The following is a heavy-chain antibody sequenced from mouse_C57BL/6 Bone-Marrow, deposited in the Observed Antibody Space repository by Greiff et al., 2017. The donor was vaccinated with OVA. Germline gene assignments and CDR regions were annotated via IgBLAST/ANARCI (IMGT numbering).Heavy chain of an antibody. CDR1: GYTFTSYW. D-gene: IGHD3-3*01. Sequence: VQLQQPGAELVMPGASVKLSCKASGYTFTSYWMHWVKQRPGQGLEWIGELDPSDSYTNYNQKFQGKSTLTVDKSSSTAYMQLSSLTSEDSAVYYCASRAGTGYFDVWGTGTTVTVAA. J-gene: IGHJ1*03. CDR3: ASRAGTGYFDV. V-gene: IGHV1-69*01. CDR2: LDPSDSYT.